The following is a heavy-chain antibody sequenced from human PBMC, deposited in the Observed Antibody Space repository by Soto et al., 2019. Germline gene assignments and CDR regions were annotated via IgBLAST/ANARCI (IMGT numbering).Heavy chain of an antibody. J-gene: IGHJ5*02. D-gene: IGHD6-13*01. Sequence: EVQLLESGGGLVQPGGSLRLSCAASGFTFSSYAMSWVRQAPGKGLEWVSAITASGTTFYADSVKGRSTISRENSKNTLYLQINSLRAEDTAVYYCAKEMAAGGKGWFDPWGQGALVTVSS. V-gene: IGHV3-23*01. CDR2: ITASGTT. CDR1: GFTFSSYA. CDR3: AKEMAAGGKGWFDP.